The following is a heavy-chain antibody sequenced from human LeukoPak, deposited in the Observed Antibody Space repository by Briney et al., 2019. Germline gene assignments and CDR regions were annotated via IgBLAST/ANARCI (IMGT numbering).Heavy chain of an antibody. V-gene: IGHV1-69*01. CDR2: IIPIFGTA. CDR1: GGTFSSYA. CDR3: ARVRLRRVGFDI. D-gene: IGHD1-26*01. J-gene: IGHJ3*02. Sequence: SVKVSCKASGGTFSSYAISRVRQAPGQGLEWMGGIIPIFGTANYAQKFQGRVTITADESTSTAYMELSSLRSEDTAVYYCARVRLRRVGFDIWGQGTMVTVSS.